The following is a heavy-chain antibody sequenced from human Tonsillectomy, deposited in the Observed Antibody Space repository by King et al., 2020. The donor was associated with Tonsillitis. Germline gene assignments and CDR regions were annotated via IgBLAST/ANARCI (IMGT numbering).Heavy chain of an antibody. D-gene: IGHD6-19*01. V-gene: IGHV3-21*01. Sequence: DVQLVESGGGLVKPGGFLRLSCVASGFPFTTYSMTWVRQAPGKGLEWVSSISSINDIYYADSVEGRFTISRDNAKNSLYLQMNSLRAEDTAVYYCARDIALSSGWYDVAFDYWGQGTLVTVSS. CDR1: GFPFTTYS. CDR2: ISSINDI. J-gene: IGHJ4*02. CDR3: ARDIALSSGWYDVAFDY.